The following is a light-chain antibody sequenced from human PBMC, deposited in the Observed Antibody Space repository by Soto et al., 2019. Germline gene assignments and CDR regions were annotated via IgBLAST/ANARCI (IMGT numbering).Light chain of an antibody. CDR2: GAS. J-gene: IGKJ4*01. CDR3: QQRSNWPLT. V-gene: IGKV3-11*01. CDR1: EILSSTY. Sequence: LTQTPGTLSLPPGETATLSCRATEILSSTYMAWYQQKPGQAPRLLIYGASNRATGIPARFSGSGSGTDFTLTISSLEPEDFAVYYCQQRSNWPLTFGGGTKADIK.